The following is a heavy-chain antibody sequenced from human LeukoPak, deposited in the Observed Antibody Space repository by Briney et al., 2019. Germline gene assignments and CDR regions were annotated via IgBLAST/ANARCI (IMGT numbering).Heavy chain of an antibody. Sequence: GGSLRLSCAASGFTFSSYSMNWVRQAPGKGLEWVSSISSSSSYIYYADSVKGRFTISRDNAKNSLYLQMNSLRAEDTAVYYCARGQYDFWSGYPKWFYYYYMDVWGKGTTVTVSS. CDR3: ARGQYDFWSGYPKWFYYYYMDV. CDR1: GFTFSSYS. J-gene: IGHJ6*03. D-gene: IGHD3-3*01. CDR2: ISSSSSYI. V-gene: IGHV3-21*01.